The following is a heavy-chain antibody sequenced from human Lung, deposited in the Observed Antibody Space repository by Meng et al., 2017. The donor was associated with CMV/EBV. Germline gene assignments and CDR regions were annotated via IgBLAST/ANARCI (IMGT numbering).Heavy chain of an antibody. J-gene: IGHJ5*02. CDR2: INPNNGDT. D-gene: IGHD3-3*01. CDR3: ARGSYFDFWSGSRLEP. Sequence: ASXXVSXKPSGYTFSAYYIHWVRQAPGQGLDYMGWINPNNGDTNYAQNFKGRVTFIKDTSISTAYMELSRLRYDDTAVYYCARGSYFDFWSGSRLEPWGQGNXVTVSS. CDR1: GYTFSAYY. V-gene: IGHV1-2*02.